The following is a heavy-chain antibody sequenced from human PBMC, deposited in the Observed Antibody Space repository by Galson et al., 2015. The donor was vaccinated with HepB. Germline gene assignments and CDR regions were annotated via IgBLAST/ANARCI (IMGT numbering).Heavy chain of an antibody. V-gene: IGHV3-21*01. CDR2: ISSSSSYI. Sequence: LRLSCAASGFTFSSYSMNWVRQAPGKGLEWVSSISSSSSYIYYADSVKGRFTISRDNAKNSLYLQMNSLRAEDTGVYYCAGDAGRGGGMVRGVPGGDYWGQGTLVTASS. CDR1: GFTFSSYS. J-gene: IGHJ4*02. D-gene: IGHD3-10*01. CDR3: AGDAGRGGGMVRGVPGGDY.